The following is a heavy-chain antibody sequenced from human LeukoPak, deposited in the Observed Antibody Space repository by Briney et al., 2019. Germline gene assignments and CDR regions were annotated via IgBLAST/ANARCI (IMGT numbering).Heavy chain of an antibody. CDR2: ISYDGSNK. CDR1: GFTFSSYG. J-gene: IGHJ2*01. D-gene: IGHD1-1*01. CDR3: ARRGTNEYFDL. Sequence: GRSLRLSCAASGFTFSSYGMHWVRQAPGKGLEWVAVISYDGSNKYYADSVKGRFTISRDNSKNTLYLQMNSLRAEDTAVYYCARRGTNEYFDLWGRGTLVTVSS. V-gene: IGHV3-30*03.